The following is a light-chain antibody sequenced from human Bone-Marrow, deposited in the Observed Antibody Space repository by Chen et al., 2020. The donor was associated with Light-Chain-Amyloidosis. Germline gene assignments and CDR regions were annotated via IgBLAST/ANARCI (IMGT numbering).Light chain of an antibody. J-gene: IGLJ2*01. CDR2: RDT. V-gene: IGLV3-25*03. Sequence: SYELTQPPSVSVSPGQTARITCSGDDLPTKYAYWYQQKPGQAPVLVILRDTGRPTGISERFSGSSSRTTATLTISGVQAEDEADYHCQSADSSGTYEVIFGGGTKLTVL. CDR3: QSADSSGTYEVI. CDR1: DLPTKY.